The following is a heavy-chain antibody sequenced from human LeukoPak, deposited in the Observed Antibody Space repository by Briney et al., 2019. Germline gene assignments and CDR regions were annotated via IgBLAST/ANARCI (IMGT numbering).Heavy chain of an antibody. V-gene: IGHV4-61*02. D-gene: IGHD3-3*01. CDR2: IYSSGST. Sequence: SETLSLTCTVSGGSISSGSYNWSWIRQPAGKGLEWIGRIYSSGSTNYNPSLKSRVTISVDTSKNQFSLKLSSVTATDTAVYYCARGSEWTHYFDYWGQGPRSPSPQ. J-gene: IGHJ4*02. CDR3: ARGSEWTHYFDY. CDR1: GGSISSGSYN.